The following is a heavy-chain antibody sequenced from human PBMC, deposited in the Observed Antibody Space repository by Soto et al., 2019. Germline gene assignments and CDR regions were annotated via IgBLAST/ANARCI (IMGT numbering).Heavy chain of an antibody. CDR2: ISYDGSNK. CDR3: ARDSWLLWFGEFQYYFDY. J-gene: IGHJ4*02. V-gene: IGHV3-30-3*01. D-gene: IGHD3-10*01. Sequence: QVQLVESGGGVVQPGRSLRLSCAASGFTFSSYAMHWVRQAPGKGLEWVAVISYDGSNKYYADSVKGRFTISRDNSKNTLYLQMNSLRAEDTAVYYCARDSWLLWFGEFQYYFDYWGQGTLVTVSS. CDR1: GFTFSSYA.